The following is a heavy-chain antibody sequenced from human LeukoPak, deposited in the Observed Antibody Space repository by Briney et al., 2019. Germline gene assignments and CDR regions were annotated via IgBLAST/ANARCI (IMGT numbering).Heavy chain of an antibody. CDR1: GFTFSDYY. D-gene: IGHD3-10*01. Sequence: GGSLRLSCAASGFTFSDYYMSWIRQAPGKGLEWVSYISSSGSTIYYADSVKGRFTISRDNAKNSLYLQMNSLRAEDTAVYYCAKGSELLWFGEDYYYYYYMDVWGKGTTVTISS. CDR2: ISSSGSTI. V-gene: IGHV3-11*01. CDR3: AKGSELLWFGEDYYYYYYMDV. J-gene: IGHJ6*03.